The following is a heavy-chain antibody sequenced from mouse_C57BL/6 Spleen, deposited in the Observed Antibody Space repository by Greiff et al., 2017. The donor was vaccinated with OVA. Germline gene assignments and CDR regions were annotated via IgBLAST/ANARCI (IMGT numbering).Heavy chain of an antibody. CDR3: ARSSWAMDY. CDR1: GYTFTDYY. CDR2: INPNNGGT. J-gene: IGHJ4*01. Sequence: VQLQQSGPELVKPGASVKISCKASGYTFTDYYMNWVKQSHGKSLEWIGDINPNNGGTSYNQKFKGKATLTVDKSSSTAYMELRSLTSEDSAVYYCARSSWAMDYWGQGTSVTVSS. V-gene: IGHV1-26*01.